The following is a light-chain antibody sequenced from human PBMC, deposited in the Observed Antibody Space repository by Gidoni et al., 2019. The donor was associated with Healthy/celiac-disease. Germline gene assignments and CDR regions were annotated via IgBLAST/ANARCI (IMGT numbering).Light chain of an antibody. Sequence: QSALTQPASVSGSPGQSITISCTGTSSDVGGYNYVSWYQQHPGKAPKLMIYEVSNRPSGVSNRFQAEDEADYYCSSYTSSSTYVFGTGTKVTVL. CDR2: EVS. CDR1: SSDVGGYNY. CDR3: SSYTSSSTYV. V-gene: IGLV2-14*01. J-gene: IGLJ1*01.